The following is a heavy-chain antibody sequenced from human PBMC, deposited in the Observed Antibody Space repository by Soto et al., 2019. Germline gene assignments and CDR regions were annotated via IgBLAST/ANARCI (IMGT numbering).Heavy chain of an antibody. V-gene: IGHV1-46*01. J-gene: IGHJ4*02. CDR3: ATRGTRWLQSPFDY. D-gene: IGHD1-1*01. CDR1: GYIFTSYY. CDR2: INPFDGSR. Sequence: ASVKVSCKASGYIFTSYYIHWVRQAPGQGLEWMGWINPFDGSRMFAQSFQGRVTMTEDTSTDTAYMELSSLRSEDTAVYYCATRGTRWLQSPFDYWGQGTLVTVSS.